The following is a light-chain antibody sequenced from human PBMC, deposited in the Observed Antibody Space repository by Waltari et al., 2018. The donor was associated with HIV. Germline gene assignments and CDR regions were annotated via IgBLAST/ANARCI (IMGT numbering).Light chain of an antibody. V-gene: IGKV1-27*01. Sequence: DIQMTQSPASLSASLGDRVTILCRASQGIKQFLSLYHQSPGARPRVLVYAATIVQVGVPSRFSASGSRTDSSLTISSLRTEDLGTFYCQSYDGAPFAFGGGT. CDR3: QSYDGAPFA. CDR1: QGIKQF. J-gene: IGKJ4*01. CDR2: AAT.